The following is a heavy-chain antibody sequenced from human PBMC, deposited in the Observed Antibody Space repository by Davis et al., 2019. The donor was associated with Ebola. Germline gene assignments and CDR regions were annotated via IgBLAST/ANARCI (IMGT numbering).Heavy chain of an antibody. D-gene: IGHD3-10*01. CDR3: ARDSVLWFGELLSNYGMDV. Sequence: GESLKISCAASGFTFSDYYMSWIRQAPGKGLEWVSYISSSGSTIYYADSVKGRFTISRDNAKNSLYLQMNSLRAEDTAVYYCARDSVLWFGELLSNYGMDVWGQGTTVTVSS. CDR1: GFTFSDYY. CDR2: ISSSGSTI. J-gene: IGHJ6*02. V-gene: IGHV3-11*04.